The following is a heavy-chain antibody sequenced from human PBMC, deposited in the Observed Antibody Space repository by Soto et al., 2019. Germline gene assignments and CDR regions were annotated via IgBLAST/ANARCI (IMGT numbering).Heavy chain of an antibody. CDR3: ARVTGEYSGQDYMPNWFGP. V-gene: IGHV3-33*01. CDR2: IWYDGSNK. J-gene: IGHJ5*02. CDR1: GFTFSSSG. Sequence: GSLRLSCAASGFTFSSSGMHWVRQAPGKGLEWLAHIWYDGSNKYYADSVEGRFTISRDNSRNMLYLQMDTLRAGDTAVYFCARVTGEYSGQDYMPNWFGPWGQGTLVTVSS. D-gene: IGHD5-12*01.